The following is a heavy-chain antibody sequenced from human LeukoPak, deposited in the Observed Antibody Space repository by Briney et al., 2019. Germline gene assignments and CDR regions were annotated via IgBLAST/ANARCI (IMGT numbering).Heavy chain of an antibody. V-gene: IGHV4-34*01. D-gene: IGHD3-9*01. CDR3: ARRGRLRYFDWSHTAYYYYGMDV. CDR1: GGSFSGYY. J-gene: IGHJ6*02. CDR2: INHSGST. Sequence: TSETLSLTCAVYGGSFSGYYWSWIRQPPGKGLEWMGEINHSGSTNYNPSLKSRVTISVDTSKNQFSLKLSSGTAADTAVYYCARRGRLRYFDWSHTAYYYYGMDVWGQGTTVTVSS.